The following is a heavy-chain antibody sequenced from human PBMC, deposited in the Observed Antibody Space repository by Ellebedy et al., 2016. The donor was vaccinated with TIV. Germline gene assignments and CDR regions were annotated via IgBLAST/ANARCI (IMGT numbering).Heavy chain of an antibody. J-gene: IGHJ6*03. V-gene: IGHV1-2*02. CDR2: INPNSGGT. CDR1: GYTFTGYY. Sequence: ASVKVSXKASGYTFTGYYMHWVRQAPGQGLEWMGWINPNSGGTNYAQKFQGRVTMTRDTSISTAYMELRSLRSDDTAVYYCARDSVPAGVDTAMVTPYYYYYMDVWGKGTTVTVSS. D-gene: IGHD5-18*01. CDR3: ARDSVPAGVDTAMVTPYYYYYMDV.